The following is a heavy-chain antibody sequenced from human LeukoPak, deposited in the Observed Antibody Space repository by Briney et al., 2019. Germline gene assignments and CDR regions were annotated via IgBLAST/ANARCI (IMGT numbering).Heavy chain of an antibody. CDR1: GFTFSSYA. V-gene: IGHV3-48*02. J-gene: IGHJ4*02. CDR2: ISSGSSTI. Sequence: GGSLRLSCAASGFTFSSYAINWVRQAPGKGLEWLSFISSGSSTIYYADSVKGRFTISRDNAENSLYLRMNSLGHEDTALYYCVRDRDGGALDHWGQGTPVTVSS. D-gene: IGHD2-15*01. CDR3: VRDRDGGALDH.